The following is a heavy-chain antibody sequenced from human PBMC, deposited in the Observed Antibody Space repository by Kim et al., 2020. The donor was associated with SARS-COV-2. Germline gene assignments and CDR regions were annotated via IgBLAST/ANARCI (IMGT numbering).Heavy chain of an antibody. CDR1: GGSISSGGYY. V-gene: IGHV4-31*03. CDR3: ARVRNWYFDL. Sequence: SETLSLTCTVSGGSISSGGYYWSWIRQHPGKGLEWIGYIYYSGSTYYNSSLKSRVTISVDTSKNQFSLKLSSVTAADTAVYYCARVRNWYFDLWGRGTLVTVSS. CDR2: IYYSGST. J-gene: IGHJ2*01.